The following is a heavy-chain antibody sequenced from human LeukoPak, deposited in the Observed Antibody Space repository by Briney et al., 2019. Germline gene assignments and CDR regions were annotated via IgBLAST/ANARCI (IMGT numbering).Heavy chain of an antibody. V-gene: IGHV3-11*01. Sequence: GGSLRLSCAASGITFSDYYMSWIRRAPGKGLEWLSYISGSGNTVYYADSVKGRFTISRDNAKNSLYLQMNSLRAEDTAVYYCARDSKACGGACFSGLFEYWGQGTLVTVSS. CDR1: GITFSDYY. J-gene: IGHJ4*02. CDR3: ARDSKACGGACFSGLFEY. D-gene: IGHD2-21*02. CDR2: ISGSGNTV.